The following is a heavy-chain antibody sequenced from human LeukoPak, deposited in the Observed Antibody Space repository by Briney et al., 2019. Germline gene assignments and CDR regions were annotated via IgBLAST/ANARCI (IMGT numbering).Heavy chain of an antibody. CDR2: IYYSGST. CDR1: GGSISSYY. Sequence: SETLSLTCTVSGGSISSYYWSWIRQPPGKGLEWIGYIYYSGSTNYNPSLKSRVTISVDTSKNQFSLKLSSVTAACTAGDYCARGGSYGSFLDYWGQGTLVTVSS. CDR3: ARGGSYGSFLDY. V-gene: IGHV4-59*01. D-gene: IGHD5-18*01. J-gene: IGHJ4*02.